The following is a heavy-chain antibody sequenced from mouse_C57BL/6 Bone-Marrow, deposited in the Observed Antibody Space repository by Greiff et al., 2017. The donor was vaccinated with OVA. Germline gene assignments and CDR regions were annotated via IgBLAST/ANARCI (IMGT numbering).Heavy chain of an antibody. CDR2: IYPGDGDT. J-gene: IGHJ4*01. D-gene: IGHD3-2*02. V-gene: IGHV1-82*01. CDR1: GYAFSSSW. CDR3: ARGGQLRPEYYAMDY. Sequence: QVQLKESGPELVKPGASVKISCKASGYAFSSSWMNWVNQRPGKGLEWIGRIYPGDGDTNYNGKFKGKATLTADKSSSTAYMQLSSLTSEDSAVYFCARGGQLRPEYYAMDYWGQGTSVTVSS.